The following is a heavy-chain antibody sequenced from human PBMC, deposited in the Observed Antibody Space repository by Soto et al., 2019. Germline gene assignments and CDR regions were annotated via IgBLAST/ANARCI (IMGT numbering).Heavy chain of an antibody. V-gene: IGHV3-9*01. CDR3: AKDIEYECSGYDALDL. CDR2: ISWNSGAI. Sequence: EEQLVESGGGLVQPGRSLKLSCAASGFTFDDHAMHWVRQAPGKGLEWVSAISWNSGAIVYADSVRGRFTISRDNAKNSLYLQMDSLRVEDTALYYCAKDIEYECSGYDALDLWGQGTVVTVSS. CDR1: GFTFDDHA. D-gene: IGHD6-19*01. J-gene: IGHJ3*01.